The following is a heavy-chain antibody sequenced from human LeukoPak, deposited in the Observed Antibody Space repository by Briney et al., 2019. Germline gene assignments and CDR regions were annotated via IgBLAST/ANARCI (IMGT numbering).Heavy chain of an antibody. CDR1: GGTFSSYA. D-gene: IGHD6-13*01. Sequence: SVKVSCKASGGTFSSYAISWVRQAPGQGLEWMGGIIPIFGTANYAQKFQGRVTITADESTSTAYMELSSLRSEDTAVYYCAVLIQPPFYSSPHYYYGMDVWGQGTTVTVSS. CDR2: IIPIFGTA. CDR3: AVLIQPPFYSSPHYYYGMDV. J-gene: IGHJ6*02. V-gene: IGHV1-69*13.